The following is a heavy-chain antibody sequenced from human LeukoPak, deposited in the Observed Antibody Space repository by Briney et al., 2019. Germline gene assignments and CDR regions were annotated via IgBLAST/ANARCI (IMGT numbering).Heavy chain of an antibody. CDR3: ARLDYVWGSYRYPPLGDIDY. V-gene: IGHV3-74*01. D-gene: IGHD3-16*02. CDR2: INSDGSST. CDR1: GFTFSSYW. J-gene: IGHJ4*02. Sequence: GGSLRLSCAASGFTFSSYWMHWARHAPGKGLVWVSRINSDGSSTSYADSVKGRFTISRDNAKNTLYLQMNSLRAEDTAVYYCARLDYVWGSYRYPPLGDIDYWGQGTLVTVSS.